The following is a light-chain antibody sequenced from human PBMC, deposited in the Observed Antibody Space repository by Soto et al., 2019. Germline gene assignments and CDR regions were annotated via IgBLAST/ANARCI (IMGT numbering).Light chain of an antibody. Sequence: QSVLTQPPSASGTPGQRVTISCSGSNSNIGDNTVNWFQQLPGTAPKLLISTNNQRPSGVPDRFSGSKSGTSASLAISGLQSEDEADYYCASWEDSLNGVVFGGGTQLTVL. CDR3: ASWEDSLNGVV. CDR2: TNN. V-gene: IGLV1-44*01. J-gene: IGLJ2*01. CDR1: NSNIGDNT.